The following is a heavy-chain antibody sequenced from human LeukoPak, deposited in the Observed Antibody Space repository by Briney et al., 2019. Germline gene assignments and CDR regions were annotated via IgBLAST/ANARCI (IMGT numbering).Heavy chain of an antibody. Sequence: GGSLRLSCAASGFSFNNAWMSWVRQAPGKGLEWVGRIQSKTDGGTTDYVAPVKGRFTISRDDSKNTPYLQMNSLKTEDTGVYYCTTGSVYWGQGTLVTVSS. CDR3: TTGSVY. CDR1: GFSFNNAW. J-gene: IGHJ4*02. V-gene: IGHV3-15*01. CDR2: IQSKTDGGTT.